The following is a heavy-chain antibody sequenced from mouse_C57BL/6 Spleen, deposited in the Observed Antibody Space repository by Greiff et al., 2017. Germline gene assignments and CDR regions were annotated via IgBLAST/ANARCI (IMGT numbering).Heavy chain of an antibody. CDR3: ARHGEGYYGKGYFDY. V-gene: IGHV5-6*01. CDR1: GFTFSSYG. CDR2: ISSGGSYT. D-gene: IGHD1-1*01. Sequence: EVKLMESGGDLVKPGGSLKLSCAASGFTFSSYGMSWVRQTPDKRLEWVATISSGGSYTYYPDSVKGRFTISRDNAKNTLYLQMSSLKSEDTAMYYCARHGEGYYGKGYFDYWGQGTTLTVSS. J-gene: IGHJ2*01.